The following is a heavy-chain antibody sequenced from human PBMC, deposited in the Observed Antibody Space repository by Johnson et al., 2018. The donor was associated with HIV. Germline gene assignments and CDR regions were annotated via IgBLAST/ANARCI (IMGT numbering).Heavy chain of an antibody. CDR3: ARDSQTYDYVWGSYRLKGNDAFDI. Sequence: QMLLVESGGGVVQPVRSLRLSCAASGFIFSSYAMHWVRQAPGKGLEWVAVISFDGSNKYYAESVKGRFTLSSDNSNNTLYLQMNSRRAEDTALYYCARDSQTYDYVWGSYRLKGNDAFDIWGQGTMVTVSS. CDR1: GFIFSSYA. V-gene: IGHV3-30-3*01. CDR2: ISFDGSNK. D-gene: IGHD3-16*02. J-gene: IGHJ3*02.